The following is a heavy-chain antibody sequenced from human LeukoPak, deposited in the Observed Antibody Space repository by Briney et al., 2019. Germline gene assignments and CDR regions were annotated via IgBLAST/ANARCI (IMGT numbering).Heavy chain of an antibody. CDR1: LFILSIYN. J-gene: IGHJ3*02. V-gene: IGHV3-48*02. D-gene: IGHD4-23*01. CDR2: IDSRSSSI. Sequence: GGSLRLSCTPSLFILSIYNKHSGRQAPGKGLEWVSFIDSRSSSIYYADSVKGRFIIFRENAKNSLYLEMNSWRDEDTAVHFFARHGGTGIYPIWGPGRVVTVSS. CDR3: ARHGGTGIYPI.